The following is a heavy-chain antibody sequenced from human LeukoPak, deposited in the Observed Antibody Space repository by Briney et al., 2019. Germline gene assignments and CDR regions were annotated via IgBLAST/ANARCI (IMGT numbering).Heavy chain of an antibody. V-gene: IGHV3-30-3*01. J-gene: IGHJ6*02. CDR2: ISYDGSNK. Sequence: PGGSLRLSCAASGFTFSSYAMHWVRQAPGKGLEWVAVISYDGSNKYYADSVKGRFTISRDNSKNTLYLQMNSLGAEDTAVYYCARGVVVRGVIIPYYYYGMDVWGQGTTVTVSS. D-gene: IGHD3-10*01. CDR1: GFTFSSYA. CDR3: ARGVVVRGVIIPYYYYGMDV.